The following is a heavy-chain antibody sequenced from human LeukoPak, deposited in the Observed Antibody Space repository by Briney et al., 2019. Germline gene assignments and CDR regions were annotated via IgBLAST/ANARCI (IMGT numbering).Heavy chain of an antibody. J-gene: IGHJ4*02. CDR1: GFTFSSYC. V-gene: IGHV3-33*01. Sequence: PGRLLRLSCAASGFTFSSYCMHWVRQAPGKGLEGGAVIWYDGCNEYYVGSVNGRFTTTRANTKKTPYRQMNSQRAEDTAVYYCGNGTYNFDYWGPEALVTVSS. CDR3: GNGTYNFDY. D-gene: IGHD2-8*01. CDR2: IWYDGCNE.